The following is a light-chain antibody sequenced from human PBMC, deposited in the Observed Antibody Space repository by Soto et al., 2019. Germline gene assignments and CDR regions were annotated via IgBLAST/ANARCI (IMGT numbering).Light chain of an antibody. J-gene: IGLJ2*01. CDR3: SSYTTSSTVV. V-gene: IGLV2-14*03. CDR1: SSDLGSYPY. CDR2: DVN. Sequence: QSALTQPASVSGSPGQSITISCTGTSSDLGSYPYVSWYQQHPGKAPKLMIYDVNNRPSGVSNRFSGSKSGNMASLTISGLQAEDEADYYCSSYTTSSTVVFGGGTKVTVL.